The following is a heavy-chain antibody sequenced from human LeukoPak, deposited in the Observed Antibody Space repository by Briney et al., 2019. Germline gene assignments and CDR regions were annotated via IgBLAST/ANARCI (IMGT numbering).Heavy chain of an antibody. Sequence: ASVKVSCKASGYTFTVYYIHWVRQAPGQGLESMGWIDPGSGNTKYAQKFQGRVTMTRDTSINTAYMELSRLTSDDTAVYYCARDMGIRGVRTPFDYWGQGTLVAVSS. D-gene: IGHD3-10*01. CDR3: ARDMGIRGVRTPFDY. V-gene: IGHV1-2*02. J-gene: IGHJ4*02. CDR1: GYTFTVYY. CDR2: IDPGSGNT.